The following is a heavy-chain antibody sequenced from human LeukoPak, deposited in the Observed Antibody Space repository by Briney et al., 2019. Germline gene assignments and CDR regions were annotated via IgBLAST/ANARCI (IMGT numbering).Heavy chain of an antibody. CDR3: VKDAFLGYCSSTSCGPFDY. D-gene: IGHD2-2*01. CDR1: GFTFSSYW. CDR2: ISSNGGST. Sequence: GGSLTLSCAASGFTFSSYWMTWVRQAPGKGLEYVSAISSNGGSTYYADSVKGRFTISRDNSKNTLYLQMSSLRAEDTAVYYCVKDAFLGYCSSTSCGPFDYWGQGTLVTVSS. V-gene: IGHV3-64D*06. J-gene: IGHJ4*02.